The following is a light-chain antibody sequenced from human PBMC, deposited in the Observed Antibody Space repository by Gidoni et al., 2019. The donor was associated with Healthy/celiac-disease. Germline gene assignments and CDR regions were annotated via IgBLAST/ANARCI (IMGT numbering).Light chain of an antibody. CDR2: EVS. CDR1: SSDVGSYNL. V-gene: IGLV2-23*02. CDR3: CSYAGSSTRVV. J-gene: IGLJ2*01. Sequence: QSALTQPASVSGSPGQSITISCTGTSSDVGSYNLVSWYQQHQGKAPKLMIYEVSKRPSGVSNRFSGSKSGNTASLTISGLQAEDEADYYCCSYAGSSTRVVFGGGTKLTVL.